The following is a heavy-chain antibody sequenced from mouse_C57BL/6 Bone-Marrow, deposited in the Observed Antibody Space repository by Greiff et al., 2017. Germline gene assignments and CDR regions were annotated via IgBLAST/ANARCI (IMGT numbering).Heavy chain of an antibody. V-gene: IGHV1-55*01. CDR1: GYTFTSYW. D-gene: IGHD2-4*01. CDR3: ARVRLRRGWVAY. Sequence: VQLQHPGAELVKPGASVKMSCKASGYTFTSYWITWVKQRPGQGLEWIGDIYPGSGSTNYNEKFKSKATMTVDTSSSTAYMQLSSLKSEDSAVDYWARVRLRRGWVAYWGQGTLVTVSA. CDR2: IYPGSGST. J-gene: IGHJ3*01.